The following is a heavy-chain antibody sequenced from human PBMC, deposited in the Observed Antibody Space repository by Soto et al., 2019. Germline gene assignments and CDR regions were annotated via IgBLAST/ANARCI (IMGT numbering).Heavy chain of an antibody. J-gene: IGHJ4*02. CDR2: ISGSGGST. CDR3: AKSRGYSSGWYSFDY. CDR1: GFTFSSYA. Sequence: EVQLLESGGGLVQPGGSLRLSCAASGFTFSSYAMSWVRQAPGKGLEWVSAISGSGGSTYYADSVKGRFTISRDNSKTTLYLQMNSLRAEDTAVYYCAKSRGYSSGWYSFDYWGQGTLVTVSS. D-gene: IGHD6-19*01. V-gene: IGHV3-23*01.